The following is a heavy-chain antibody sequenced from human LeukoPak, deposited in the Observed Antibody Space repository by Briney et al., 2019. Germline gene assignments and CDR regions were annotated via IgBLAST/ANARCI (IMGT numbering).Heavy chain of an antibody. J-gene: IGHJ4*02. CDR3: ARGAAVAGGYYYFDY. V-gene: IGHV3-11*06. CDR2: ISSSSSYI. Sequence: GGSLRLSCAASGFTFSDYYMSWIRQAPGKGLEWVSSISSSSSYIYYADSVKGRFTISRDNAKNSLYLQMNSLRAEDTAVYYCARGAAVAGGYYYFDYWGQGTLVTVSS. D-gene: IGHD6-19*01. CDR1: GFTFSDYY.